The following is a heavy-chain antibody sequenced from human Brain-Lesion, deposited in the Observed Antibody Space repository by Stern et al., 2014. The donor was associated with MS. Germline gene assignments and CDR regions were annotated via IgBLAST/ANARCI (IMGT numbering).Heavy chain of an antibody. D-gene: IGHD4-11*01. Sequence: VQLVESGPGPVKPSQTLSLTCTVSGGSINSGDYHWTWIRQPPGKGLEWIGFITYSGTTYYKPSLQRRLTISVDTSKNQFSLKLRSVTAGDTAVYYCARSTVSAEYYFDYWGQGTLVTVSS. CDR2: ITYSGTT. CDR3: ARSTVSAEYYFDY. CDR1: GGSINSGDYH. J-gene: IGHJ4*02. V-gene: IGHV4-30-4*01.